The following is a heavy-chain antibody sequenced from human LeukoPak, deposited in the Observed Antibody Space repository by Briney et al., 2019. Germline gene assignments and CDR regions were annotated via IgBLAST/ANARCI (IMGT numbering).Heavy chain of an antibody. V-gene: IGHV3-23*01. D-gene: IGHD3-10*01. CDR2: ISGSGGST. CDR1: GFTFSSYA. Sequence: PGGSLRLSCAASGFTFSSYAMSWVRQAPGKGLEWVSAISGSGGSTYYADSVKGRFAISRDNSKNTLYLQMNSLRAEDTAVYYCAKDLGHYYGSGTNILWGQGTLVTVSS. CDR3: AKDLGHYYGSGTNIL. J-gene: IGHJ4*02.